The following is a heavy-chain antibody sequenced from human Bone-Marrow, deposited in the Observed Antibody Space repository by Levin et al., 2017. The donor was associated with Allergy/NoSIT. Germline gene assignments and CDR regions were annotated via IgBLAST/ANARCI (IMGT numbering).Heavy chain of an antibody. CDR1: GFTFNSYA. D-gene: IGHD3-10*01. CDR2: LSYDGIDK. Sequence: GGSLRLSCAASGFTFNSYAMHWVRQAPGKGLEWVALLSYDGIDKYYADSVKGRFSVSRDVSQNTLYLQMNSLRPEDAAVYYCANVSLAYGLRYVDLEHWGQGTLVTVSS. J-gene: IGHJ5*02. V-gene: IGHV3-30*18. CDR3: ANVSLAYGLRYVDLEH.